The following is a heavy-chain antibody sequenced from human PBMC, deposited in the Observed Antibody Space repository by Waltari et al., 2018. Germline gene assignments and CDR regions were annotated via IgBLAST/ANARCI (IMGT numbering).Heavy chain of an antibody. J-gene: IGHJ4*02. V-gene: IGHV5-51*01. CDR3: ARPIDYDYVWGSYRSYYFDY. D-gene: IGHD3-16*02. CDR2: IYPGDSDT. CDR1: GYSCTSYW. Sequence: EVQLVQSGAEVKKPGESLKISCKGSGYSCTSYWIGWVRQLPRKGLEWMGIIYPGDSDTRYSPSFQGQVTISADKSISTAYLQWSSLKASDTAMYYCARPIDYDYVWGSYRSYYFDYWGQGTLVTVSS.